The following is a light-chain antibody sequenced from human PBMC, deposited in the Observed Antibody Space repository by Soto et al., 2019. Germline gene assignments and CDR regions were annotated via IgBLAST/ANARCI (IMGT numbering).Light chain of an antibody. CDR3: QQYNSYGT. CDR2: DSS. J-gene: IGKJ1*01. Sequence: DIHMTQSPSTLSASVGDRVTITCRASQSISTWLAWYQQKPGRAPKLLIYDSSSLESGVPSRFSGSGSGTEFTLTIISLQPDDFATYYCQQYNSYGTFGQGTKVDIK. CDR1: QSISTW. V-gene: IGKV1-5*01.